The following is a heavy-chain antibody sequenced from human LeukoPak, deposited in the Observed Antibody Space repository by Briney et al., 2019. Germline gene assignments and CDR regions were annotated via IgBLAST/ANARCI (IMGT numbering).Heavy chain of an antibody. CDR1: GYTFTSYG. Sequence: GASVKVSCKASGYTFTSYGISWVRQAPGQGLEWMGWINPNSGGTNYAQKFQGRVTMTRDTSISTAYMELSRLRSDDTAVYYCARSLRYKGYWGQGTLVTVSS. V-gene: IGHV1-2*02. CDR2: INPNSGGT. CDR3: ARSLRYKGY. J-gene: IGHJ4*02. D-gene: IGHD2-2*02.